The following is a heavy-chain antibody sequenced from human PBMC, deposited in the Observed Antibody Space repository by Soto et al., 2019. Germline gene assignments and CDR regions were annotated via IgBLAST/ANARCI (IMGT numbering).Heavy chain of an antibody. V-gene: IGHV4-59*01. J-gene: IGHJ4*02. CDR1: GGSITTNY. D-gene: IGHD3-9*01. Sequence: SETLSLTCTVSGGSITTNYWSWIRQPPGKGLEWIGYIYYRGSTNYNPSLKSRVTISVDTSKNQFSLKLGSVTAADTAVYYCARMTYYDFLTGYQSGYYFDYWGQGTLVTVSS. CDR2: IYYRGST. CDR3: ARMTYYDFLTGYQSGYYFDY.